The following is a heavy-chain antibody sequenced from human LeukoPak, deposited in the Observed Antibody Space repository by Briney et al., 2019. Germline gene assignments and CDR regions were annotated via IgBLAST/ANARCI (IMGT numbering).Heavy chain of an antibody. V-gene: IGHV4-39*07. Sequence: SETLSLTCTVSGDSISSSNYYWGWIRQPPGKGLEWIGNIYYSGSTYYNPSLKSRVTISVDTSKNQFSLKLSSVTAADTAVYFCARADDSSGSFEYWGQGALVTVSS. CDR1: GDSISSSNYY. CDR3: ARADDSSGSFEY. CDR2: IYYSGST. J-gene: IGHJ4*02. D-gene: IGHD6-19*01.